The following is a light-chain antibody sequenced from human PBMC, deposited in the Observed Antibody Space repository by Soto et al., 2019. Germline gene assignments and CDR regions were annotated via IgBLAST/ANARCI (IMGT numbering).Light chain of an antibody. CDR3: CSYARSSTYV. CDR2: EGT. J-gene: IGLJ1*01. CDR1: SSEVGTYNL. Sequence: QSALTQPASVSGSPGQSITISWTGTSSEVGTYNLVSWYQQHPGKAPKLMIFEGTKRPSGVSNRFSGSKSGNTASLTISGLQAEDEADYYCCSYARSSTYVFGTGTKLTVL. V-gene: IGLV2-23*01.